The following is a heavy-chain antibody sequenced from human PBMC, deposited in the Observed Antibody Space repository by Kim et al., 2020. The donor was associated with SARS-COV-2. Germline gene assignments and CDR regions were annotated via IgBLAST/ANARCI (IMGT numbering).Heavy chain of an antibody. J-gene: IGHJ4*02. CDR3: AREALAGKTFDY. D-gene: IGHD6-19*01. V-gene: IGHV1-46*01. Sequence: ASAKVSCKASGYRFSSHYIHWVRQAPGQGLEWMATINPSGVSTTYAQKFQGRVTVTRDTSTSTVYMELSSLRSEDSAEYYCAREALAGKTFDYWGQGTLVTVSS. CDR1: GYRFSSHY. CDR2: INPSGVST.